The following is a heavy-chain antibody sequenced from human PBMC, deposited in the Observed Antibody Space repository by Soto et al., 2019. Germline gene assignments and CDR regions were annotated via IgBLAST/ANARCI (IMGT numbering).Heavy chain of an antibody. CDR1: GGSISTGGYY. CDR3: ARGLSLTLFDI. V-gene: IGHV4-31*03. CDR2: IYYSGST. Sequence: QVQLQESGPGLVKPSQTLSLTCTVSGGSISTGGYYWTWIRQHPGKGLEWIGDIYYSGSTYYNPYHKSRVTISVDTSKNQFSLKLSSGTAADTAVYYCARGLSLTLFDICGQGTLVTVSS. D-gene: IGHD3-16*02. J-gene: IGHJ4*02.